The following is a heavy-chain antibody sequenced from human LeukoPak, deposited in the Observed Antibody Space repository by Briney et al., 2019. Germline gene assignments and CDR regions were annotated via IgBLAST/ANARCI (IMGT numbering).Heavy chain of an antibody. CDR1: GFTFSDYY. CDR2: ISSSSSYT. J-gene: IGHJ5*02. V-gene: IGHV3-11*06. D-gene: IGHD3-10*01. Sequence: GGSLRLSCAAPGFTFSDYYMSWIRQAPGKGLEWVSYISSSSSYTNYADSVKGRFTISRDNAKKSLYLQMNSLRAEDTAVYYCARPLGTGAFGELSWGQGTLVTVSA. CDR3: ARPLGTGAFGELS.